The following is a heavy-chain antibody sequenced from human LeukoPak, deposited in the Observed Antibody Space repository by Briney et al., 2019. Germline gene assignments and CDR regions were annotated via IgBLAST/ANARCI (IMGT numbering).Heavy chain of an antibody. V-gene: IGHV3-9*01. Sequence: GRSLRLSCAASGFTFDDYAMHWVRQAPGKGLEWVSGISWNSGSVGYADSVKGRFTISRDNAKNSLYLQMNSLRAEDTALYYCAKDYGSGSYYFLDYWGQGTLVTVSS. D-gene: IGHD3-10*01. J-gene: IGHJ4*02. CDR3: AKDYGSGSYYFLDY. CDR2: ISWNSGSV. CDR1: GFTFDDYA.